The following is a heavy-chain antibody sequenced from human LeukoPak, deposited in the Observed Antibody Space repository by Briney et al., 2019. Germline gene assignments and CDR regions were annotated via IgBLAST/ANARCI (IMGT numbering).Heavy chain of an antibody. CDR1: GYSISSDYY. CDR3: ARPRLNGVVAASGFDP. V-gene: IGHV4-38-2*01. CDR2: IHHSGST. J-gene: IGHJ5*02. Sequence: SETLSLTCAVSGYSISSDYYWGWIRQPPGKGLEWIGSIHHSGSTYYNPSLKSRVTISVDTSKNQFSLKLSSVTAADTAVYYCARPRLNGVVAASGFDPWGQGTLVTVSS. D-gene: IGHD2-15*01.